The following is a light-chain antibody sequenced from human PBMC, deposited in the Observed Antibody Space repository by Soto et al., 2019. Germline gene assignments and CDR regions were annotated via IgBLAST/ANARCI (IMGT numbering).Light chain of an antibody. CDR3: QQYDNLPLT. CDR2: DAS. V-gene: IGKV1-33*01. J-gene: IGKJ3*01. CDR1: QDISNY. Sequence: DIQMTHSPSSLSASVGDRVTITCQASQDISNYLNWYQQKPGKAPKLLIYDASNLETGVPSRFSGSGSGTDFTFTISSLQPEDIAIYYCQQYDNLPLTFGPGTKVDIK.